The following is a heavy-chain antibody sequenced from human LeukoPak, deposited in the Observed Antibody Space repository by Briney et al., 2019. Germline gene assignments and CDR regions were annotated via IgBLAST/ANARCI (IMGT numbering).Heavy chain of an antibody. D-gene: IGHD4-17*01. V-gene: IGHV4-59*08. CDR1: GGSISSYY. Sequence: SETLSLTCTVSGGSISSYYWSWIRQPPGKGLEWIGYIYYSGSTNYNPSLKSRVTISVDTSKNQFSLKLSSVTAADTAVYYCARDYGDYVDYWGQGTLVTVSS. CDR2: IYYSGST. J-gene: IGHJ4*02. CDR3: ARDYGDYVDY.